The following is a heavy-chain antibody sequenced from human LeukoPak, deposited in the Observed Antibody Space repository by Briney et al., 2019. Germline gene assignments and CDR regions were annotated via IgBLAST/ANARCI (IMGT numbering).Heavy chain of an antibody. D-gene: IGHD3-16*01. V-gene: IGHV1-69*04. CDR1: GGTFSSYA. Sequence: ASVKVSCKASGGTFSSYATSWVRQAPGQGLEWMGRIIPIFGIANYAQKFQGRVTITADKSTSTAYMELSSLRSEDTAVYYCARVPGGDYYYYGMDVWGQGTTVTVSS. CDR3: ARVPGGDYYYYGMDV. J-gene: IGHJ6*02. CDR2: IIPIFGIA.